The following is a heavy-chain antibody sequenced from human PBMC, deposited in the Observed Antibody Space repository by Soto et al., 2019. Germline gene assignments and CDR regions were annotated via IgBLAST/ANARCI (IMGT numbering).Heavy chain of an antibody. CDR1: GGTFSSYA. CDR2: IIPIFGTA. Sequence: QVQLVQSGAEVKKPGSSVKVSCKASGGTFSSYAISWVRQAPGQGLEWMGGIIPIFGTANYAQKFQGRVTITADESTSTAYMELSSLRSEDTAVYYCARDWTDYYDSSGYYSDYWGKGTLVTVSS. J-gene: IGHJ4*02. V-gene: IGHV1-69*01. D-gene: IGHD3-22*01. CDR3: ARDWTDYYDSSGYYSDY.